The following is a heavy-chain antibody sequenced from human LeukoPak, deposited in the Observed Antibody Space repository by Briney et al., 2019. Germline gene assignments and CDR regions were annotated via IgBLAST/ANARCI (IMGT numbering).Heavy chain of an antibody. V-gene: IGHV1-2*02. CDR3: VSNAIAARLSYFDY. Sequence: ASVKVSCKASGYTFTGYYMHWVRQAPGQGLEWMGWINPNSGGTNYAQKFQGRVTMTRDTSISTAYMELSRLRSDDTAVYYCVSNAIAARLSYFDYWGQGTLVTVSS. CDR1: GYTFTGYY. D-gene: IGHD6-6*01. J-gene: IGHJ4*02. CDR2: INPNSGGT.